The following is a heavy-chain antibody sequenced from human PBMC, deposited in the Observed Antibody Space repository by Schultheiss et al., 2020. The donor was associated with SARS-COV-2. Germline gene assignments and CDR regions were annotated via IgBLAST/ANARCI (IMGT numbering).Heavy chain of an antibody. CDR1: GFTFSSYA. V-gene: IGHV3-64*04. Sequence: GESLKISCAASGFTFSSYAMHWVRQAPGKGLEYVSAISSNGGSTYNADSVKGRFTISRDNSKNTLYLQMNSLRAEDTAVYYCARDQRCSGGSCFSANFDYWGQGTLVTVSS. CDR3: ARDQRCSGGSCFSANFDY. D-gene: IGHD2-15*01. J-gene: IGHJ4*02. CDR2: ISSNGGST.